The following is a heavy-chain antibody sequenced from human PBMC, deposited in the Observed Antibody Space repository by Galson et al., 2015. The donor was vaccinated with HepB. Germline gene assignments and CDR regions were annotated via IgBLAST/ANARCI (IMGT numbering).Heavy chain of an antibody. CDR2: INPDSGGT. V-gene: IGHV1-2*06. J-gene: IGHJ4*02. CDR1: GYTFTGYY. D-gene: IGHD1-26*01. Sequence: SVKVSCKASGYTFTGYYMHWVRQAPGQGLEYMGRINPDSGGTDSAQNFQGRVTMTRDTSISTAYMELSRLTSDDTAVYYCATTDSIVGATSSYAFDIWGQGTLVTVSS. CDR3: ATTDSIVGATSSYAFDI.